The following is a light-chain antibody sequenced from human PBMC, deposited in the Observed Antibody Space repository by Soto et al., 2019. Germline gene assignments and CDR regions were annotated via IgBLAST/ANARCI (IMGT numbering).Light chain of an antibody. CDR2: GAS. Sequence: EIVMTQSPATLSVSPGDRPTLSCRASESVSSNLAWYPQKPGQAPRLLIYGASTRATGIPARFSGSGSGTEFTLTISSLQSEDSAVYYCQQYNNWPWTFGQGTKVEIK. CDR3: QQYNNWPWT. J-gene: IGKJ1*01. V-gene: IGKV3-15*01. CDR1: ESVSSN.